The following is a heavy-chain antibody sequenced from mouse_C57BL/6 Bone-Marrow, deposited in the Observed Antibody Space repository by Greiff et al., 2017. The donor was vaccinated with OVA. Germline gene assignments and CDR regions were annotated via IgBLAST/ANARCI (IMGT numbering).Heavy chain of an antibody. CDR2: IHPNSGST. V-gene: IGHV1-64*01. J-gene: IGHJ1*03. CDR1: GYTFTSYW. Sequence: QVQLQQPGAELVKPGASVKLSCKASGYTFTSYWMHWVKQRPGQGLEWIGMIHPNSGSTNYNEKFKSKATLTVDKSSSTAYMQLSSLTSEDSAVYYGARVTTGGYFDVWGTGTTVTVSS. CDR3: ARVTTGGYFDV. D-gene: IGHD1-1*01.